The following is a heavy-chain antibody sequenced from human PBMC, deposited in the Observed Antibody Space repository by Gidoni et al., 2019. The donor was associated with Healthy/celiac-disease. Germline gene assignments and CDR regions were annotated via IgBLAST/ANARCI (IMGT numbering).Heavy chain of an antibody. CDR1: GFTFRSDA. D-gene: IGHD6-19*01. CDR3: AKGSGWRTPFDY. Sequence: EVQLLESGGGLVQPGGSLRLSCASAGFTFRSDAMSWVSQAPGKGLEWVSSISGSGCSTYYADSVKGRFTISRDNSKNTLYLQMNSLIAEDTAVYYCAKGSGWRTPFDYWGQGTLVTVSS. J-gene: IGHJ4*02. CDR2: ISGSGCST. V-gene: IGHV3-23*01.